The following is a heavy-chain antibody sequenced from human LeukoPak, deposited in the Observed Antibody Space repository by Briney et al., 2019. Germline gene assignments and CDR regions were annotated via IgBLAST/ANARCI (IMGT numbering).Heavy chain of an antibody. CDR2: INTDGSST. CDR1: GFTISSYR. J-gene: IGHJ4*02. D-gene: IGHD4-17*01. V-gene: IGHV3-74*01. Sequence: PGGSLRLSCAASGFTISSYRMHWVRQVPGKGLVWVSRINTDGSSTDYADSVKGRFTISRDNAKNTLYLQMNSLRAEDTAVYYCASIPATTEFDCWGQGTLVTVSS. CDR3: ASIPATTEFDC.